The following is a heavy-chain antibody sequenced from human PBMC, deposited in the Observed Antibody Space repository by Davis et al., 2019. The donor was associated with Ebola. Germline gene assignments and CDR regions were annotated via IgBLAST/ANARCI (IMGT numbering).Heavy chain of an antibody. CDR2: MNPNTGNT. Sequence: ASVKVSCKASGYTFTTFDITWVRQAAGQGLEWMGWMNPNTGNTGSTQRFQGRVTMTTDTSTSTAYMELRSLRSDDTAVYYCARDGYCSSTSCPRFYYYYYGMDVWGKGTTVTVSS. D-gene: IGHD2-2*03. V-gene: IGHV1-8*01. J-gene: IGHJ6*04. CDR3: ARDGYCSSTSCPRFYYYYYGMDV. CDR1: GYTFTTFD.